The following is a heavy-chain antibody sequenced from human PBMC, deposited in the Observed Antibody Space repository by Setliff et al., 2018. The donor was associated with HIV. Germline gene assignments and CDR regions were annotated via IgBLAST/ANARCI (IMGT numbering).Heavy chain of an antibody. Sequence: ASVKVSCKASGKTLSVHPISWVRQAPGQGLEWMGWMNPNSGNTVYAQKFQGRVTITRDTAASTVYMELSSLKSEDTAVYYCAREGQWLAWGQGTLVTVSS. D-gene: IGHD6-19*01. CDR2: MNPNSGNT. CDR1: GKTLSVHP. J-gene: IGHJ5*02. V-gene: IGHV1-8*03. CDR3: AREGQWLA.